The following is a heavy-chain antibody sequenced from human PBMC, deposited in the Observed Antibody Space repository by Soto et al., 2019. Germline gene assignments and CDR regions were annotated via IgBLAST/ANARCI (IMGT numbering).Heavy chain of an antibody. V-gene: IGHV4-59*01. CDR2: IYYSGST. CDR1: GGSISSYY. J-gene: IGHJ6*03. D-gene: IGHD1-26*01. Sequence: SETLSLTCTVSGGSISSYYWSWIRQPPGKGLEWIGYIYYSGSTNYNPSLKSRVTISVDTSKNQFSLKLSSVTAADTAVYYCARVGSSKPFYYYMDVWGKGNTVTFS. CDR3: ARVGSSKPFYYYMDV.